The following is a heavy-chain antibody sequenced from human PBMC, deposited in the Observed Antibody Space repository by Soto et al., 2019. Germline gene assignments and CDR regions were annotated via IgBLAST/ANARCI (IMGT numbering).Heavy chain of an antibody. V-gene: IGHV3-74*03. CDR3: TRGPRPSSSGTGAY. D-gene: IGHD1-26*01. J-gene: IGHJ4*02. CDR1: GFRFSMYW. CDR2: INEDGATT. Sequence: GGSLRVSCEASGFRFSMYWMHWVRQFPGKGPVWVSRINEDGATTTYADSVKGRFTISRDNDKNTLYLQLDSLRVEDTAMYYCTRGPRPSSSGTGAYWGPGTQVTVSS.